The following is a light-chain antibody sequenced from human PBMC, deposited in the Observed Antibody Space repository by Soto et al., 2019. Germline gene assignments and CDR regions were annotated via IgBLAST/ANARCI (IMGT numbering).Light chain of an antibody. Sequence: QSALTQPASVSASPGQSITISCTGASSDVGGYNYVSWYQQYPDKAPELIIYEVNNRPSGISNRFSGSKSGNTASLTISGLQAEDEADYYCTAYSRSSTYVFGTGTKLTVL. CDR1: SSDVGGYNY. V-gene: IGLV2-14*01. CDR2: EVN. CDR3: TAYSRSSTYV. J-gene: IGLJ1*01.